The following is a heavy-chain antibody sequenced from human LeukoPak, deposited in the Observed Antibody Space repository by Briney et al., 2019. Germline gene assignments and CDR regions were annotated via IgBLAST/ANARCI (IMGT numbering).Heavy chain of an antibody. CDR1: GVMFPSYW. D-gene: IGHD3-10*01. CDR3: ARRHHFGFLDS. J-gene: IGHJ4*02. Sequence: GGSLRLSCAASGVMFPSYWMTWVRQAPGKGLEWVANIKQDGSEKYYVDSVKGRFTISRDNAKNSVYLQMNSLRAEDTAVYYCARRHHFGFLDSWGQGTPVTVSS. V-gene: IGHV3-7*04. CDR2: IKQDGSEK.